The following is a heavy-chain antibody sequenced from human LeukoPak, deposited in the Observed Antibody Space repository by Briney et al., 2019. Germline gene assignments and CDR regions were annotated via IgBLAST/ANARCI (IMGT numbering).Heavy chain of an antibody. D-gene: IGHD3-10*01. Sequence: GGSLRLSCAISGFTFSACELTWVRQAPGKGLEWVSYISRSGSTRYYADSVKGRFTISRDNAKNSLYLQMNSLRAEDTAVYYCARVATMVRVPLDALDIWGQGTLVTVSS. J-gene: IGHJ4*02. CDR2: ISRSGSTR. V-gene: IGHV3-48*03. CDR1: GFTFSACE. CDR3: ARVATMVRVPLDALDI.